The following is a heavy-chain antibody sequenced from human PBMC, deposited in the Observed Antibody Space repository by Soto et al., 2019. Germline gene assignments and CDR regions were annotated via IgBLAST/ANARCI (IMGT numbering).Heavy chain of an antibody. V-gene: IGHV1-69*06. J-gene: IGHJ3*02. Sequence: QVQLEQSGAEVKKPGSSVKISCKASGGTLSDHGVSWLRQAPGQGLEWVGGTIPVFNTAKYAPKVQGRGTSEADKSANIACMELGSLRSDDTAFYYCARGVYGSGNYYTGPSAFDIWGQGTLVIVSS. CDR1: GGTLSDHG. CDR2: TIPVFNTA. CDR3: ARGVYGSGNYYTGPSAFDI. D-gene: IGHD3-10*01.